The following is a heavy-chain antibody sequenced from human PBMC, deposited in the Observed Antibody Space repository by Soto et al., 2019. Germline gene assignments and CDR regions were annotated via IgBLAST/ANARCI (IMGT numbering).Heavy chain of an antibody. Sequence: PGGSLRLSCAASGFTFSSYGMHWVRQAPGKGLEWVAVISYDGSNKYYADSVKGRFTISRDNSKNTLYLQMNSLRAEDTAVYYCAKSVRKRDYYYYGMDVCGQGTTVTVSS. CDR1: GFTFSSYG. J-gene: IGHJ6*02. CDR2: ISYDGSNK. CDR3: AKSVRKRDYYYYGMDV. V-gene: IGHV3-30*18.